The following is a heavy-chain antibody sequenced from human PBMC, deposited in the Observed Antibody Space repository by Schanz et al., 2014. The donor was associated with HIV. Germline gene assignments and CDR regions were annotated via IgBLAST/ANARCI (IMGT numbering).Heavy chain of an antibody. CDR2: ISGGSGST. V-gene: IGHV3-23*01. CDR1: GLTLSSYG. CDR3: AKTSITLGMDV. J-gene: IGHJ6*02. Sequence: EVQLLESGGGLVQRGGSLRLSCAASGLTLSSYGMSWVRQAPGKGLEWVSSISGGSGSTFYADSVKGRFTISRVNSKNTLYLQMNSLRAEDTAIYYCAKTSITLGMDVWGQGTTVTVSS. D-gene: IGHD1-20*01.